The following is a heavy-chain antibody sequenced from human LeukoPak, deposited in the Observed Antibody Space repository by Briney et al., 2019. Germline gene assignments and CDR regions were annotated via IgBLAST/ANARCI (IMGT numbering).Heavy chain of an antibody. D-gene: IGHD1-26*01. V-gene: IGHV3-48*03. CDR2: IGESGSPA. J-gene: IGHJ1*01. Sequence: PGGSLRLSCAGSGFTFRNFDMTWVRQTAGRGLEWLSYIGESGSPAFYADSVKGRFSVSRDNAKKSLSLQMNGLRVEDTGIYYCARIGSSGTYNRDFQYWGPGTLVVVSS. CDR3: ARIGSSGTYNRDFQY. CDR1: GFTFRNFD.